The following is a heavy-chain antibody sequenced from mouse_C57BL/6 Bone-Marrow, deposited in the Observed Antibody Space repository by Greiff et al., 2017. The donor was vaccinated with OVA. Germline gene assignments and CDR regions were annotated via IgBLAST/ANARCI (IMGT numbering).Heavy chain of an antibody. D-gene: IGHD3-1*01. CDR3: ARSGNSPQFDY. V-gene: IGHV1-55*01. CDR1: GYTFTSYW. Sequence: QVQLQQPGAELVKPGASVKMSCKASGYTFTSYWITWVKQRPGQGLEWIGVIYPGSGSTNYNEKFKGKATLTVDTSSSADYMQLSSLTSEDSAVYCCARSGNSPQFDYWGQGTTLTVSS. CDR2: IYPGSGST. J-gene: IGHJ2*01.